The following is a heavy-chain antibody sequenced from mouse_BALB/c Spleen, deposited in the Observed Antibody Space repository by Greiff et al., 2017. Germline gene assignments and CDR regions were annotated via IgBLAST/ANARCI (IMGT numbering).Heavy chain of an antibody. CDR2: INPSTGYT. Sequence: VQLQQSGAELAKPGASVKMSCKASGYTFTSYWMHWVKQRPGQGLEWIGYINPSTGYTEYNQKFKDKATLTADKSSSTAYMQLSSLTSEDSAVYYCARAPLDGYSPWFAYWGQGTLVTVSA. V-gene: IGHV1-7*01. CDR1: GYTFTSYW. J-gene: IGHJ3*01. CDR3: ARAPLDGYSPWFAY. D-gene: IGHD2-3*01.